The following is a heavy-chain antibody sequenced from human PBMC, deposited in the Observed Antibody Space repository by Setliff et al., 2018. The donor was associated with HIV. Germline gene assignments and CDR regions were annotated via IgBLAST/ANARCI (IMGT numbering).Heavy chain of an antibody. CDR3: AHGYTRAWYIRMFGY. D-gene: IGHD6-19*01. CDR1: GFSLTTSGVG. J-gene: IGHJ4*02. Sequence: TLVKPTQTLTLTCTFSGFSLTTSGVGVGWIRQPPGKALEWLALIYWDDDKRFSPSLKSRLTITKDTSKDQVVLTMTNMDPVDTATYYCAHGYTRAWYIRMFGYWGQGTLVTVSS. CDR2: IYWDDDK. V-gene: IGHV2-5*02.